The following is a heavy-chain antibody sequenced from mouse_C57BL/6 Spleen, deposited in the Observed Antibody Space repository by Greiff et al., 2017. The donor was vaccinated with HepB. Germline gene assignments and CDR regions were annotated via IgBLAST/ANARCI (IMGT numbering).Heavy chain of an antibody. Sequence: EVKVEESGGGLVKPGGSLKLSCAASGFTFSSYTMSWVRQTPEKRLEWVATISGGGGNTYYPDSVKGRFTISRDNAKNTLYLQMSSLRSEDTALYYCARQPLLTTVVATGAMDYWGQGTSVTVSS. D-gene: IGHD1-1*01. J-gene: IGHJ4*01. V-gene: IGHV5-9*01. CDR2: ISGGGGNT. CDR3: ARQPLLTTVVATGAMDY. CDR1: GFTFSSYT.